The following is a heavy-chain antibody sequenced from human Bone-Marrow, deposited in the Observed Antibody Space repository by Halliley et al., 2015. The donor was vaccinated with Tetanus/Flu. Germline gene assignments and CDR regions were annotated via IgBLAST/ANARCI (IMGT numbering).Heavy chain of an antibody. CDR2: IRSGGTTM. D-gene: IGHD3-10*01. J-gene: IGHJ3*01. Sequence: SLRLSCTASGFTFSDHHMSWIRQAPGKGLEWLGYIRSGGTTMYYADSVKGRFTISRDNSNNILYLQMNSLRAEDTALYYCARQQNETRGIFSDGLDLWAPGTVVTVSS. V-gene: IGHV3-11*01. CDR1: GFTFSDHH. CDR3: ARQQNETRGIFSDGLDL.